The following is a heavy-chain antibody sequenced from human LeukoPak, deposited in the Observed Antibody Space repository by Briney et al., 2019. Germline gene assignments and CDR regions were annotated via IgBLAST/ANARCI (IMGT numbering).Heavy chain of an antibody. J-gene: IGHJ4*02. V-gene: IGHV3-23*01. D-gene: IGHD3-10*01. CDR3: EGTAMVLGGYTDY. CDR2: ISGSGSST. CDR1: GFTFSSYA. Sequence: AGSLSLSCAASGFTFSSYAMSWVRQAPGQGLEWVSNISGSGSSTSYADSVKGRFTISRDNSKTTLYLQMHSLRAEATAVYYCEGTAMVLGGYTDYGGQGPRVT.